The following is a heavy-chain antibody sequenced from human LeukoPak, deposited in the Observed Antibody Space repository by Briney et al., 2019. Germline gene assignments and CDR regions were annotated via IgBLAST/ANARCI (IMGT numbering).Heavy chain of an antibody. J-gene: IGHJ4*02. CDR2: ISSDGTNT. CDR3: ARDRNLDY. Sequence: GGSLRLSCAASGFTFSDYWMHWVRRAPGKGQVWVSRISSDGTNTNYAESVKGRFTISRDNAKNALFLQMNSLRAEDTAAYYCARDRNLDYWGQGTLVSVSS. CDR1: GFTFSDYW. V-gene: IGHV3-74*01.